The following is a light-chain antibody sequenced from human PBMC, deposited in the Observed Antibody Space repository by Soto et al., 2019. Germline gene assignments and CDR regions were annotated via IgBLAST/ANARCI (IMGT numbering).Light chain of an antibody. CDR1: QGVTTN. V-gene: IGKV3-15*01. J-gene: IGKJ5*01. Sequence: VMTQSPATMSVSPGERATLSCRAGQGVTTNFAWYQQKSGQSPRLPIYDVSIRATGVPARFSATGSETDFTLTISGLQSEDSAVYFCQQYNNWSFSVGHGTRLEI. CDR3: QQYNNWSFS. CDR2: DVS.